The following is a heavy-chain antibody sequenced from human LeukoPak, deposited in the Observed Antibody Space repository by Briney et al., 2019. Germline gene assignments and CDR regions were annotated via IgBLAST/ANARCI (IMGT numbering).Heavy chain of an antibody. D-gene: IGHD3-22*01. CDR3: AKGKYTMIVWDYYMDV. Sequence: PGGSLRLSRAASGFTFSSYGMHWVRQAPGKGLEWVAVIWYDGSNKYYADSVKGRFTISRDNSKNTLYLQMNSLRAEDRAVYCCAKGKYTMIVWDYYMDVWGKGTTVTVSS. V-gene: IGHV3-33*06. CDR2: IWYDGSNK. J-gene: IGHJ6*03. CDR1: GFTFSSYG.